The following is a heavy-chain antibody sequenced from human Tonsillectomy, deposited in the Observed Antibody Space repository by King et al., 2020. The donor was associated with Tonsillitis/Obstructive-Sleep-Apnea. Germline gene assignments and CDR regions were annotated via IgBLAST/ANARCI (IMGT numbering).Heavy chain of an antibody. CDR2: INTNTGRP. CDR1: GYTFTSYA. V-gene: IGHV7-4-1*02. Sequence: AQLVQSGSELKKPGASVKASCKASGYTFTSYAMNWVRQAPGQGLEWMGWINTNTGRPTYAQGFTGRFVFSLDTSVSTAYLQISSLKAEDTAVYYCARDISSGWSRNDAFDIWGQGTMVTVSS. D-gene: IGHD6-19*01. J-gene: IGHJ3*02. CDR3: ARDISSGWSRNDAFDI.